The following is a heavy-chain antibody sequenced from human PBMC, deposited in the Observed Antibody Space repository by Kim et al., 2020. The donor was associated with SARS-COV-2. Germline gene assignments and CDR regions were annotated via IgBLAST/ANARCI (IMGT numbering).Heavy chain of an antibody. CDR3: ARDHTAMVREALDY. CDR2: ISYDGSNK. D-gene: IGHD5-18*01. CDR1: GFTFSSYA. J-gene: IGHJ4*02. Sequence: GGSLRLSCAASGFTFSSYAMHWVRQAPGKGLEWVAVISYDGSNKYYADSVKGRFTISRDNSKNTLYLQMNSLRAEDTAVYYCARDHTAMVREALDYWGQGTLVTVSS. V-gene: IGHV3-30*04.